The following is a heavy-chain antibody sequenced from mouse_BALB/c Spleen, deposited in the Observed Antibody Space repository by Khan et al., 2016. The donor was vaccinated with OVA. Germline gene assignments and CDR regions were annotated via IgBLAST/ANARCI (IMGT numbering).Heavy chain of an antibody. CDR2: IRLKSNNYAT. Sequence: EVKLEESGGGLVQPGGSMKLSCVASGFTFSNFWMNWVRQSPEKGLEWVAEIRLKSNNYATHSAESVKGRFTISRDDSKSSVYLQMNNLRAEDTGIYYCSRPGDYYAWFAYWGQGTLVTVSA. J-gene: IGHJ3*01. V-gene: IGHV6-6*02. D-gene: IGHD1-1*01. CDR3: SRPGDYYAWFAY. CDR1: GFTFSNFW.